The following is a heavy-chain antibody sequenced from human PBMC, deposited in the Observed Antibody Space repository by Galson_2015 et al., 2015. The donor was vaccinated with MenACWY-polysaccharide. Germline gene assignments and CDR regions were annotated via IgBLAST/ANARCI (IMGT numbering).Heavy chain of an antibody. CDR3: ARLGYCSSTICTGHMDV. D-gene: IGHD2-2*01. CDR2: IDFRGRT. Sequence: ETLSLTCAVYGESFSNYYWNWIRQAPGKGLEWIGEIDFRGRTRYNPSLKSRVTISVDTSKNQFSLHVRSVTAADTAVYFCARLGYCSSTICTGHMDVWGQGTTVTVSS. CDR1: GESFSNYY. V-gene: IGHV4-34*01. J-gene: IGHJ6*02.